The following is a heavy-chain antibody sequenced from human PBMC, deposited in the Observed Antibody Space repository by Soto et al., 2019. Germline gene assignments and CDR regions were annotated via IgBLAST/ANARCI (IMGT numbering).Heavy chain of an antibody. CDR1: GFTLSGYA. CDR2: ISSNGVGT. J-gene: IGHJ6*03. D-gene: IGHD6-6*01. Sequence: EVQLAESGGGLAQPGGSLRLSCAASGFTLSGYAMDWVRQAPGKGLEYFSGISSNGVGTYYANSVQGRFTISRDNSKNTVYRQMGSLRPEDMAVYYCARRARPDFYYMDVWGKGTTVTVSS. V-gene: IGHV3-64*01. CDR3: ARRARPDFYYMDV.